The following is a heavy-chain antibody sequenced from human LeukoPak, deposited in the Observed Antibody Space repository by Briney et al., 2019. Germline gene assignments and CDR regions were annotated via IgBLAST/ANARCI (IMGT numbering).Heavy chain of an antibody. V-gene: IGHV4-4*07. Sequence: SETLSLTCTVSGGSISSYYWSWIRQPAGKGLECIGHIYTSGSTNYNPSLKSRVTMSVDTSKNQFSLKLSSVTAAGTAVYYCARLAVAGIVDYWGQGTLVTVSS. CDR2: IYTSGST. D-gene: IGHD6-19*01. CDR1: GGSISSYY. CDR3: ARLAVAGIVDY. J-gene: IGHJ4*02.